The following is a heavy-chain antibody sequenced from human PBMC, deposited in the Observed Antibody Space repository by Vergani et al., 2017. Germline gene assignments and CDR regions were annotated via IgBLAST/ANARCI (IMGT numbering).Heavy chain of an antibody. CDR2: IY. J-gene: IGHJ4*02. CDR3: ATIGYRRWGYYFDY. Sequence: QVQLQESGPGLVKPPGTLPLTCAVSGDSISSNNCWTWVRQPPGKGLEWIGYIYYTSKNQFSLKLSSVTAADTAVYYCATIGYRRWGYYFDYWGQGILVTVSS. CDR1: GDSISSNNC. V-gene: IGHV4-4*03. D-gene: IGHD2-2*02.